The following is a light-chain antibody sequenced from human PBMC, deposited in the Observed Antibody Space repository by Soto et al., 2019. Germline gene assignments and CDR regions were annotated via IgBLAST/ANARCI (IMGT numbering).Light chain of an antibody. Sequence: MVMTQSPATLSVSPGERATLSCRASQSVSTKLAWYQQKPGQAPRLLIYGASTRATGIPARFSGSGSGTDFTLTISSLQSEDFAVYYCQQYNTWPYTFGPGTRVDIK. J-gene: IGKJ3*01. V-gene: IGKV3D-15*01. CDR1: QSVSTK. CDR2: GAS. CDR3: QQYNTWPYT.